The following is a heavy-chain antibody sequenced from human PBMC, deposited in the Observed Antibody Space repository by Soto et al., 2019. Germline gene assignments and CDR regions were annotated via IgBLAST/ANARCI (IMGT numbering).Heavy chain of an antibody. D-gene: IGHD2-15*01. J-gene: IGHJ6*02. CDR2: IDPSDSYT. V-gene: IGHV5-10-1*01. CDR3: AKDRAGWYYYYGMDV. CDR1: GYSFTSYW. Sequence: PGETLKISCKGSGYSFTSYWISWVRQMPGKGLEWMGRIDPSDSYTNYSPSFQGHVTISADKSISTAYLQWSSLRAEDTAVYYCAKDRAGWYYYYGMDVWGQGTTVTVSS.